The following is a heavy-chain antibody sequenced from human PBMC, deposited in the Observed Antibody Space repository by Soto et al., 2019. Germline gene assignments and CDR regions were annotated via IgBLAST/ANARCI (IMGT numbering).Heavy chain of an antibody. J-gene: IGHJ5*02. CDR3: ARAGGYDSSGYGRARLDP. Sequence: PSETLSLTCAVSGGSISSSNWWSWVRQPPGKGLEWIGEIYHSGSTYYNPSLKSRVTISVDTSKNQFSLKLSSVTAADTAVYYCARAGGYDSSGYGRARLDPWGQGTLVTVSS. V-gene: IGHV4-4*02. CDR2: IYHSGST. CDR1: GGSISSSNW. D-gene: IGHD3-22*01.